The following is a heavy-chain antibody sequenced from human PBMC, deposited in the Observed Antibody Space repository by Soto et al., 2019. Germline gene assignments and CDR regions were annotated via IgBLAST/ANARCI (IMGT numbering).Heavy chain of an antibody. J-gene: IGHJ4*02. V-gene: IGHV1-3*01. Sequence: QVQLVQSGTEVQKPGASVNISCKASGYTFSLYEIHWVRQAPGQSLEWMGHIKPGNGETTLSQKFQGRVTITRDTSASTVYMEVSSLTSEDTAVYYCARDHYDFWSGYFFDSWGQGTPLTVSS. CDR1: GYTFSLYE. D-gene: IGHD3-3*01. CDR3: ARDHYDFWSGYFFDS. CDR2: IKPGNGET.